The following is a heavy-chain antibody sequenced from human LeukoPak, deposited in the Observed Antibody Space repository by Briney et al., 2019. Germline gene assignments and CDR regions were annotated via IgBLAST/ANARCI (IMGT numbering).Heavy chain of an antibody. CDR1: GFTFSSYG. CDR3: ANAQRRYYYYMDV. V-gene: IGHV3-30*02. Sequence: AGGSLRLSCAASGFTFSSYGMHWVRQAPGKGLEWVAFIRYDGSNKYYADSVKGRFTISRDNSKNTLYLQMNSLRAEDTAVYYCANAQRRYYYYMDVWGKGTTVTVSS. CDR2: IRYDGSNK. J-gene: IGHJ6*03.